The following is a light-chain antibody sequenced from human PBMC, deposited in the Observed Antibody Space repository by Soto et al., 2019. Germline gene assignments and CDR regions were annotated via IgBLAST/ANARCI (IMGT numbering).Light chain of an antibody. CDR2: DAS. CDR1: QTVSSQ. J-gene: IGKJ1*01. CDR3: QQRSSWPT. V-gene: IGKV3-11*01. Sequence: LLTQSPAPLSLSPGESATLSCRASQTVSSQLAWYQQKPGQAPRLLIYDASKRATGVPGRFSGSGSGTDFTLTISSLEPDDFGVYYCQQRSSWPTFGQGTRVEIK.